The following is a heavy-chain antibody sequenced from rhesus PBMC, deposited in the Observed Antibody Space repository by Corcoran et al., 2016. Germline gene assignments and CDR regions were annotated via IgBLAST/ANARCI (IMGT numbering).Heavy chain of an antibody. J-gene: IGHJ4*01. CDR2: ISYSGST. D-gene: IGHD1-44*01. Sequence: QLQLQESGPGLVKPSETLSLTCAVSGYSISSGYGWSWIRQPPGKGLEWIGYISYSGSTSYNPSLKSRVTISRDTSKNQVSLKLSSVTAADTAVYYCARESGGGLGYWGQGVLVTVSS. CDR3: ARESGGGLGY. V-gene: IGHV4-122*02. CDR1: GYSISSGYG.